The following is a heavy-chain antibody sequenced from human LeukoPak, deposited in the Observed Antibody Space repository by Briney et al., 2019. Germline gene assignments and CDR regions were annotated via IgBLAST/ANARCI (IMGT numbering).Heavy chain of an antibody. CDR2: ISSSSSYI. D-gene: IGHD2-2*01. J-gene: IGHJ4*02. CDR3: ARDMPESKEG. CDR1: GFTFSSYS. Sequence: PGGSLRLSCAGSGFTFSSYSMNWVRQAPGKGLEWVSSISSSSSYIYYADSVKGRFTISRDNSKNTLYLQTNSLRAEDTAVYYCARDMPESKEGWGQGTLVTVSS. V-gene: IGHV3-21*01.